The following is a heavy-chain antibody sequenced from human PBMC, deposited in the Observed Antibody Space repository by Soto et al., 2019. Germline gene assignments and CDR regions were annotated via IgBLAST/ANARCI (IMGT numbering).Heavy chain of an antibody. V-gene: IGHV1-3*01. D-gene: IGHD7-27*01. CDR2: INAGNGNT. J-gene: IGHJ3*02. CDR1: GYTFTSYA. Sequence: ASVKVSCKASGYTFTSYAMHWVRQAPGQRLEWMGWINAGNGNTKYSQKFQGRVTITRDTSASTAYMELSSLRSEDTAVYYCARDSTGTGDDAFDIWGQGTMVTVSS. CDR3: ARDSTGTGDDAFDI.